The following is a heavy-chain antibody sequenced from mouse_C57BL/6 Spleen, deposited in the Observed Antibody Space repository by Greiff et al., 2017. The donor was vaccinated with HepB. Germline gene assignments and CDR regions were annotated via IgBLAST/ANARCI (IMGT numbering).Heavy chain of an antibody. CDR3: ARGEDYYYGSSFPWFAY. V-gene: IGHV1-81*01. D-gene: IGHD1-1*01. CDR1: GYTFTSYG. J-gene: IGHJ3*01. CDR2: IYPRSGNT. Sequence: VQRVESGAELARPGASVKLSCKASGYTFTSYGISWVKQRTGQGLEWIGEIYPRSGNTYYNEKFKGKATLTADKSSSTAYMELRSLTSEDSAVYFCARGEDYYYGSSFPWFAYWGQGTLVTVSA.